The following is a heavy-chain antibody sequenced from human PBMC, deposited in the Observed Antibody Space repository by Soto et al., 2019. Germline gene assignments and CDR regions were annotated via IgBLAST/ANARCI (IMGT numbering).Heavy chain of an antibody. CDR1: GYTFTHYY. CDR2: INPNGGST. J-gene: IGHJ4*02. V-gene: IGHV1-46*01. D-gene: IGHD5-18*01. Sequence: QVQLVQSGAEVKTPGASVKLSCKASGYTFTHYYIHWVRQAPGPGLEWMGLINPNGGSTTYAQKFRAGVTMTRDTSTSTVDMELSNLRSDDSAGYYCATSVNSAMAFDYWGQGTLVTVSS. CDR3: ATSVNSAMAFDY.